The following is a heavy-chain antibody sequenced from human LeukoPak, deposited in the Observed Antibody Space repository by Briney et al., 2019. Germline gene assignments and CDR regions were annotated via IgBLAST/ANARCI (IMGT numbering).Heavy chain of an antibody. CDR1: GGTFSSYA. D-gene: IGHD3-22*01. Sequence: SVKVSCKASGGTFSSYAISWVRQAPGQGLEWMGGIIPIFGIANYAQEFQGRVTITADESTSTAYMELSSLRSEDTAVYYCARGKGTHYYDSSGYYMYWGQGTLVTVSS. CDR3: ARGKGTHYYDSSGYYMY. V-gene: IGHV1-69*13. J-gene: IGHJ4*02. CDR2: IIPIFGIA.